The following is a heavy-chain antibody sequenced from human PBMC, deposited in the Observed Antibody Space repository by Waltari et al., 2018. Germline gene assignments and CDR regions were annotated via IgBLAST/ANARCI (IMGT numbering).Heavy chain of an antibody. V-gene: IGHV3-33*01. CDR3: ARVDGGSGLGASDI. CDR2: LWYDGSTK. Sequence: VQLVESGGGVVQSGRSLRLSCVGSGFTFTNHGMNWVRQAPGKGLEWVAVLWYDGSTKNYVDSVKGRFTISRYKSKNTMYLEMNRLRAEDTAVYFCARVDGGSGLGASDIWGQGTMVTVSS. CDR1: GFTFTNHG. J-gene: IGHJ3*02. D-gene: IGHD3-3*01.